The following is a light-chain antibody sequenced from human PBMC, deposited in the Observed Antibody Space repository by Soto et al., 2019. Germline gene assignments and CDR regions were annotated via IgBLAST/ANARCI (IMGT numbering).Light chain of an antibody. J-gene: IGKJ4*01. Sequence: EIVMTQSPATLSVSPGERATLSCRASQSVSSNLAWYQQKPGQAPRLLIYGASTRDTGIPARFSGRGSGTQFTITISSLQSEDLAVYYCQQYNSWPPLTFGGGTKVEIK. CDR1: QSVSSN. CDR3: QQYNSWPPLT. CDR2: GAS. V-gene: IGKV3-15*01.